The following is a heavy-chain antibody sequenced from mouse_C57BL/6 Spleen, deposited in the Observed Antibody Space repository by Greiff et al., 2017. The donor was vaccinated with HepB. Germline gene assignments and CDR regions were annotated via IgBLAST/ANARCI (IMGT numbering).Heavy chain of an antibody. CDR1: GYTFTSYW. CDR2: IDPSDSET. Sequence: QVHVKQSGAELVRPGSSVKLSCKASGYTFTSYWMHWVKQRPIQGLEWIGNIDPSDSETHYNQKFKDKATLTVDKSSSTAYMQLSSLTSEDSAVYYCARGPSSYDWYFDVWGTGTTVTVSS. J-gene: IGHJ1*03. CDR3: ARGPSSYDWYFDV. V-gene: IGHV1-52*01. D-gene: IGHD1-1*01.